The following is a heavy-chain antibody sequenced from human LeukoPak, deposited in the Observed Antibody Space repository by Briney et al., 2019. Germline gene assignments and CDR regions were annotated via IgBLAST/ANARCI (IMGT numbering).Heavy chain of an antibody. D-gene: IGHD4-17*01. CDR3: AKDLTTVTSQGDY. J-gene: IGHJ4*02. Sequence: GGSLRLSCAASGFTFSSYGMHWVRQAPGKGLEWVAFIRYDGSNKYYTDSVKGRFTISRDNSKNTLYLQMNSLRAEDTAIYYCAKDLTTVTSQGDYWGQGSLVTVSS. V-gene: IGHV3-30*02. CDR1: GFTFSSYG. CDR2: IRYDGSNK.